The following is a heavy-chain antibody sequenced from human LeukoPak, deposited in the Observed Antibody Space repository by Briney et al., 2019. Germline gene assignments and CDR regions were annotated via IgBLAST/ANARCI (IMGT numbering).Heavy chain of an antibody. Sequence: GGSLRLSCAASGFTFSSYGMSWVRQAPGKGLEWVSAISGSGGSTYYADSVKGRFTISRDNSKNTLYLQMNSLRAEGTAVYYCASRLLWFGELRYWGQGTLVTVSS. CDR2: ISGSGGST. V-gene: IGHV3-23*01. J-gene: IGHJ4*02. D-gene: IGHD3-10*01. CDR3: ASRLLWFGELRY. CDR1: GFTFSSYG.